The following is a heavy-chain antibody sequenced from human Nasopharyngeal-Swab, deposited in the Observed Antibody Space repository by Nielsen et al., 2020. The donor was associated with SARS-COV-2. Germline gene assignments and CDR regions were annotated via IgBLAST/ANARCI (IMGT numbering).Heavy chain of an antibody. J-gene: IGHJ6*02. CDR2: IIPILGMA. CDR1: GGTFSSYA. D-gene: IGHD3-3*01. Sequence: SVKVSCKASGGTFSSYAISWVRQAPGQGLEWMGGIIPILGMANYAQKFQGRVTITADKSTSTAYMELSSLRSEDTAVYYCASGASFLEWFAAPPYYYGMDVWGQGTTVTVSS. V-gene: IGHV1-69*10. CDR3: ASGASFLEWFAAPPYYYGMDV.